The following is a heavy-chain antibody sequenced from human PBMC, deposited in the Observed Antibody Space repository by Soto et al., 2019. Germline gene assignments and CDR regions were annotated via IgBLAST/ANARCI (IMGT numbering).Heavy chain of an antibody. D-gene: IGHD6-13*01. CDR3: ARIPRGKQQLVLGY. CDR2: ISYDGSNK. CDR1: GFTFSSDG. Sequence: GGSLILSCAASGFTFSSDGMHWVRQAPGKGLEWVAVISYDGSNKYYADSVKGRFTISRDNSKNTLYLQMNSLRAEDTAVYYCARIPRGKQQLVLGYWGQGTLVSVSS. V-gene: IGHV3-30*03. J-gene: IGHJ4*02.